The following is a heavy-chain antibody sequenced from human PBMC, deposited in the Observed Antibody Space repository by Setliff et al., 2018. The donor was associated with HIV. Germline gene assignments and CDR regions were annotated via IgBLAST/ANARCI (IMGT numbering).Heavy chain of an antibody. J-gene: IGHJ4*02. CDR2: IYHRGST. CDR1: GASITTDTYY. CDR3: ARHFYGYYGSNGLPIQY. Sequence: SETLSLTCTVSGASITTDTYYWAWIRQPPGKGLEWIGSIYHRGSTHHNPSLKSRVTFSVDTSKNQFSLKLSSVTAADTAVYYCARHFYGYYGSNGLPIQYWGQGTLVTVSS. V-gene: IGHV4-39*01. D-gene: IGHD3-22*01.